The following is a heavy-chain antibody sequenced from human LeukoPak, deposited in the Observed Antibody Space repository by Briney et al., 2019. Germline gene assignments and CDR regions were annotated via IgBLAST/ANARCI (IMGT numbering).Heavy chain of an antibody. D-gene: IGHD6-19*01. Sequence: PSETLSLTCTVSGGSISSGGYYWSWIRQPPGKGLEWIGEIDHSESANHSPSLKSRLTMSVDTSKSQFSLRLNSATAADTATYYCARRYSSGFYYFDYWGQGALVTVSS. CDR1: GGSISSGGYY. V-gene: IGHV4-61*08. J-gene: IGHJ4*02. CDR3: ARRYSSGFYYFDY. CDR2: IDHSESA.